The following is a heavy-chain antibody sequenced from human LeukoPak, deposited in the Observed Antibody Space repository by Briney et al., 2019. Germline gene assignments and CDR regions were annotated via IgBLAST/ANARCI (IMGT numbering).Heavy chain of an antibody. J-gene: IGHJ4*02. CDR1: GGTFSSYA. D-gene: IGHD6-13*01. Sequence: ASVKVSCKASGGTFSSYAISWVRQAPGQGLEWMGGIIPILGIANYAQKFQGRVTITADKSTSTAYMELSSLRSEDTAVYYCARDGIIAAASDYWGQGTLVTVSS. CDR3: ARDGIIAAASDY. V-gene: IGHV1-69*10. CDR2: IIPILGIA.